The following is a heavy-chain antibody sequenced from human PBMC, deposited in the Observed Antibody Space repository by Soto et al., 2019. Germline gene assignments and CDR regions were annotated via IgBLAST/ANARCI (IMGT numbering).Heavy chain of an antibody. CDR2: IYYSGST. Sequence: SETLSLTCTVSGGSISSSSYYWGWIRQPPGKGLEWIGSIYYSGSTYYNPSLKSRVTISVDTSKNQFSLKLSSVTAADTAVYYCARGATIGAYYYYGMDVWGQGTTVTVSS. J-gene: IGHJ6*02. V-gene: IGHV4-39*07. CDR1: GGSISSSSYY. D-gene: IGHD1-26*01. CDR3: ARGATIGAYYYYGMDV.